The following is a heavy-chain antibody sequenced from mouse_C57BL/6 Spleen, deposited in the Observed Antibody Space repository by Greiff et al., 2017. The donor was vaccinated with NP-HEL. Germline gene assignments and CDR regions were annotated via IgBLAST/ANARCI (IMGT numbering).Heavy chain of an antibody. CDR1: GYAFSSSW. J-gene: IGHJ2*01. V-gene: IGHV1-82*01. Sequence: QVQLKESGPELVKPGASVKISCKASGYAFSSSWMNWVKQRPGKGLEWIGRIYPGDGDTNYNGKFKGKATLTADKSSSTAYMQLSSLTSEYSAVYFCARDYYGSSYSDYWGQGTTLTVSS. D-gene: IGHD1-1*01. CDR3: ARDYYGSSYSDY. CDR2: IYPGDGDT.